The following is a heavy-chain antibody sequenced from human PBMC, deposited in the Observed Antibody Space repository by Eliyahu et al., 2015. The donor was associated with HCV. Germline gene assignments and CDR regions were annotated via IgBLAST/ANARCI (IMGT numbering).Heavy chain of an antibody. J-gene: IGHJ4*02. V-gene: IGHV4-31*03. D-gene: IGHD4-17*01. CDR2: MYYSGSS. Sequence: QVQLQESGPGLVKPSQTLSLTCTVSGGSISSGGYYWSWIRQHPGKGLEWIGYMYYSGSSYYNPSLKSRVTISGDTSKNQFSLKLNSVTAADTAVYYCARAMGYFGDYFDYWGQGTLVTVSS. CDR3: ARAMGYFGDYFDY. CDR1: GGSISSGGYY.